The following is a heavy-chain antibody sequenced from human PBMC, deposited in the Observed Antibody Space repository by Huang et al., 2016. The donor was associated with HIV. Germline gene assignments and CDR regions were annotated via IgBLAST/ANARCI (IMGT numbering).Heavy chain of an antibody. CDR2: SSLSGTTI. J-gene: IGHJ3*02. CDR1: GLVFSDHY. CDR3: ARRMAGWDDVFDM. D-gene: IGHD6-19*01. V-gene: IGHV3-11*01. Sequence: QVQLVESGGGLVKPGGSLRLSCAASGLVFSDHYMNWIRQAPGKGLEWISDSSLSGTTIRYADSVKGRFTISRDNAKKSLFLEMNSLRVEDTAVYYCARRMAGWDDVFDMWGQGTMVTVSS.